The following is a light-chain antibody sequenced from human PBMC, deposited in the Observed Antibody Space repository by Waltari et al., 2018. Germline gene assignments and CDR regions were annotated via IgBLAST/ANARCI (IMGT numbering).Light chain of an antibody. CDR1: QSVNPW. J-gene: IGKJ1*01. CDR2: MAS. CDR3: QQYNSFPWT. Sequence: IQMTQSPSTLSASAGDRVVITCRASQSVNPWLAWYQQRPGKAPNLLIYMASSLQSGVPSMFSGRGSGTEFTLTINSLQPDDFASYYCQQYNSFPWTFGQGTKVEIK. V-gene: IGKV1-5*03.